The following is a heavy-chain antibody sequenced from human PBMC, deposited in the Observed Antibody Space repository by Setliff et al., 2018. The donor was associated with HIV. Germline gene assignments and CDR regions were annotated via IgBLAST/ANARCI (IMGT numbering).Heavy chain of an antibody. D-gene: IGHD3-10*01. Sequence: SATLSLTCAVYVESFSGFYWSWIRQPPGKGLEWIGEINHSGSTNYNPSLKSRVTISVDTSKNQFSLKLSFVTAADTAVYYCARGWFGGYYFDYWGQGPLVTVSS. CDR3: ARGWFGGYYFDY. V-gene: IGHV4-34*01. CDR2: INHSGST. CDR1: VESFSGFY. J-gene: IGHJ4*02.